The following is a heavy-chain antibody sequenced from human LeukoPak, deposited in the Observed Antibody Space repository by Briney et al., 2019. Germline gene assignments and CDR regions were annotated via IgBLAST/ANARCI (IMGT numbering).Heavy chain of an antibody. V-gene: IGHV3-30*03. Sequence: GGSLRLSCAASGFTFSSYGMHWVRQAPGKGLEWVAVISYDGSNKYYAESVKGRFTISRDNAKNSLYLQMNSLRAEDTAVYYCARDRNTDFWSGYYTNYCDYWGQGTLVTVSS. CDR1: GFTFSSYG. J-gene: IGHJ4*02. CDR2: ISYDGSNK. CDR3: ARDRNTDFWSGYYTNYCDY. D-gene: IGHD3-3*01.